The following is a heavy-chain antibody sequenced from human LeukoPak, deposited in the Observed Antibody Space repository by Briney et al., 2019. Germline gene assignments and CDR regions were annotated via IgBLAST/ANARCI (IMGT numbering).Heavy chain of an antibody. CDR2: IKDDGSEK. J-gene: IGHJ4*02. Sequence: PGGSLRLSCAASGLNFRKSWMTWVRQAPGRGLEWVANIKDDGSEKFYVDSVKGRFTISRDDAKSSLYLQMNSLRAEGTAVYYCTNWGDTWGLDFWGQGVLVSVSS. D-gene: IGHD7-27*01. V-gene: IGHV3-7*01. CDR1: GLNFRKSW. CDR3: TNWGDTWGLDF.